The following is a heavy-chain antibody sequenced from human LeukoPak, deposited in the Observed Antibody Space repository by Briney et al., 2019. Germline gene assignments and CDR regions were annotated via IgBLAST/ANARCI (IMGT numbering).Heavy chain of an antibody. CDR2: TYYRSKWYN. Sequence: SQTLSLTCAISGDSVSSNSAAWNWIRQSPSRGLEWLGRTYYRSKWYNDYAVSVKSRITINPDTSKNQFSLQLNSVTPEDTAVYYCARAGERFVVVTAKYNWFDPWGQGTLVTVSS. D-gene: IGHD2-21*02. V-gene: IGHV6-1*01. CDR1: GDSVSSNSAA. CDR3: ARAGERFVVVTAKYNWFDP. J-gene: IGHJ5*02.